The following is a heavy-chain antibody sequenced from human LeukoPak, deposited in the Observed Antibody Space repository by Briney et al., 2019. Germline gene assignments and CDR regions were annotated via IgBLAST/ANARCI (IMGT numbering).Heavy chain of an antibody. Sequence: PSETLSLTCTVSGASVSSYYWSWIRQPPGKGLEWIGYIYYSGNTNYNPSLDSRATLSVDTSKNQFSLRLTSVTAADTAVYYCARVRVGGTFYYSDYWGQGTLVTVSS. CDR2: IYYSGNT. CDR1: GASVSSYY. V-gene: IGHV4-59*02. J-gene: IGHJ4*02. CDR3: ARVRVGGTFYYSDY. D-gene: IGHD2/OR15-2a*01.